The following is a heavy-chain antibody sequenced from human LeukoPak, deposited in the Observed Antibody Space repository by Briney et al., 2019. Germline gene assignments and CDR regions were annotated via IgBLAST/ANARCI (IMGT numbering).Heavy chain of an antibody. D-gene: IGHD3-10*01. CDR2: ISTSSSYI. Sequence: GGSLRLSCAASGFTFNSYTMNWVRQAPGKGVEGVSSISTSSSYIYYADSVKGRFTISRDNAKNSLYLQMNSLRAEDTAVYYCARGKWFGELGFDYWGQGTLVTVSS. J-gene: IGHJ4*02. CDR3: ARGKWFGELGFDY. V-gene: IGHV3-21*01. CDR1: GFTFNSYT.